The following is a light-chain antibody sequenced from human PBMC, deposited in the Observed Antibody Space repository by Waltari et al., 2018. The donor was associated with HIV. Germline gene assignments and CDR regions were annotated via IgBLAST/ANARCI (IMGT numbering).Light chain of an antibody. Sequence: EIVMTQSPATLSVSPGERATLSCRASQSIAKNLAWYQQKPGQAPRLLIYGVSTRGTGIPARFSGSGSWTEFTLTISSLQSEDFAVYYCQQYDNWPPWTFGQGTKVEI. J-gene: IGKJ1*01. V-gene: IGKV3-15*01. CDR3: QQYDNWPPWT. CDR1: QSIAKN. CDR2: GVS.